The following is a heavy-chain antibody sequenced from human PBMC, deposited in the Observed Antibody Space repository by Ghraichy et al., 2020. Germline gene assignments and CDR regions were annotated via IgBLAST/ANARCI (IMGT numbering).Heavy chain of an antibody. V-gene: IGHV3-72*01. Sequence: GGSLRLSCAASGFTFSDHYMDWVRQAPGKGLEWVGRTRNKANSYTTEYAASVKGRFTISRDDSKNSLYLQMNSLKTEDTAVYYCAREFSGYSYGYSHYWYFDLWGRGTLVTVSS. CDR2: TRNKANSYTT. CDR1: GFTFSDHY. CDR3: AREFSGYSYGYSHYWYFDL. D-gene: IGHD5-18*01. J-gene: IGHJ2*01.